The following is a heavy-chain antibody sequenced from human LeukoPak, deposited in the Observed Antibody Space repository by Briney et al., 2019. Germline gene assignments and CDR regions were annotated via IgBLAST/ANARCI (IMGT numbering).Heavy chain of an antibody. J-gene: IGHJ3*02. CDR3: AREGLLGAFDI. D-gene: IGHD2-15*01. CDR2: IKLDGSEK. V-gene: IGHV3-7*01. Sequence: GGSLRLSCAASGFTFSSFWMTWVRQAPGKGLEWVANIKLDGSEKYYVDSVKGRFTISRDNAKNSLYLQMNSLRAEDTAVYYCAREGLLGAFDIWGQGTMVTVSS. CDR1: GFTFSSFW.